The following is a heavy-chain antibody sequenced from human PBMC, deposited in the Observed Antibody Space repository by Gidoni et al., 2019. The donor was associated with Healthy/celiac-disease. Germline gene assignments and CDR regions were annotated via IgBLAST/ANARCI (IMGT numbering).Heavy chain of an antibody. Sequence: QLQLQESGPGLVKPSETLSLTCTASGGSISSSSYYWGWIRQPPGKGLEWIGSIYYSGSTYYNPSLKSRVTISVDTSKNQFSLKLSSVTAADTAVYYCARLQWVSEGDYFDYWGQGTLVTVSS. J-gene: IGHJ4*02. V-gene: IGHV4-39*01. CDR1: GGSISSSSYY. D-gene: IGHD1-26*01. CDR2: IYYSGST. CDR3: ARLQWVSEGDYFDY.